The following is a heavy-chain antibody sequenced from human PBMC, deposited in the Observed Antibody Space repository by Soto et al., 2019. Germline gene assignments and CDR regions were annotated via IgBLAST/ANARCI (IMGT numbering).Heavy chain of an antibody. V-gene: IGHV4-34*01. CDR3: ARANSFDY. Sequence: SETLSLTCAVYGGSFSGYYWNWIRQPPGKGLEWIGEINHSGSTDYNPSLKSRVTISVDTSKNQFSLKLSSVTAADTAVYYCARANSFDYWGHGTLVTVSS. CDR2: INHSGST. J-gene: IGHJ4*01. CDR1: GGSFSGYY.